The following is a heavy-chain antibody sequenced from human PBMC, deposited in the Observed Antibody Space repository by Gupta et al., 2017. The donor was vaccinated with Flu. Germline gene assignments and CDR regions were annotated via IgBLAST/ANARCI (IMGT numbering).Heavy chain of an antibody. CDR1: GGTFNNYV. J-gene: IGHJ1*01. CDR2: IIPIFRTA. V-gene: IGHV1-69*01. Sequence: QVQLVQSGAEVKKPGSSVKVSCRASGGTFNNYVISWVRQAPGQGLEWMGGIIPIFRTAKYAQKFQGRVTITADESTNTAYLELTSLRSDDTAVYYCASPPMFYDSSGYYMYFQHWGQGTLVTVSS. CDR3: ASPPMFYDSSGYYMYFQH. D-gene: IGHD3-22*01.